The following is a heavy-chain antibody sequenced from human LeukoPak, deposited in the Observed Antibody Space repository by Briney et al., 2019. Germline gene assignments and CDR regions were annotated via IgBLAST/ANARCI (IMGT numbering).Heavy chain of an antibody. CDR2: IHYSGST. CDR1: GGSISSYY. J-gene: IGHJ3*02. V-gene: IGHV4-59*01. D-gene: IGHD3-22*01. CDR3: ARSPYYYDSSGYYAFDI. Sequence: SETLSLTCTVSGGSISSYYWSWIRQPPGKGLEWIGYIHYSGSTNYNPSLKSRVTLSIETSKNQFSLRLSSVTAADTAVYYCARSPYYYDSSGYYAFDIWGQGTMVTVSS.